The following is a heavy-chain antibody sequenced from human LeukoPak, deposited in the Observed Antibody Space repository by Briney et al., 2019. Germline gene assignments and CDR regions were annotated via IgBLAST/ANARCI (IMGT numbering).Heavy chain of an antibody. CDR2: IHYSGST. Sequence: PSETLSLTCSVSGGSISSYYWSWLRQPPGKGLEWIGNIHYSGSTNHNPSLKSRVTISVDTSKNQFSLKLTSVTAADTAVYYCARVPTCYDLWSGYYKAHNWFDPWGQGTLVTVSS. CDR1: GGSISSYY. J-gene: IGHJ5*02. CDR3: ARVPTCYDLWSGYYKAHNWFDP. V-gene: IGHV4-59*12. D-gene: IGHD3-3*01.